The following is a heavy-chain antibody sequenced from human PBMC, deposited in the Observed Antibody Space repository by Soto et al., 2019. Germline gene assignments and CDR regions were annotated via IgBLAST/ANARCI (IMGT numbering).Heavy chain of an antibody. CDR2: IYPGDSDT. CDR3: ARRGAYYDSSGYYYYYGMDV. D-gene: IGHD3-22*01. CDR1: GYSFTSYW. V-gene: IGHV5-51*01. Sequence: GESLKISCKGSGYSFTSYWIGWVRQMPGKGLEWMGIIYPGDSDTRYSPSFQGQVTISADKSISTAYLQWSSLKASDTAMYYGARRGAYYDSSGYYYYYGMDVWGQGTTVTVSS. J-gene: IGHJ6*02.